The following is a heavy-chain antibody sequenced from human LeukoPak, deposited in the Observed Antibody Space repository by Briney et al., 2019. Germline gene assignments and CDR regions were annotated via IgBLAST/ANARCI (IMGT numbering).Heavy chain of an antibody. D-gene: IGHD3-16*02. Sequence: SETLSLTCTVSGGSISSSSYYWGWIRQPPGKGLEWIGSIYYSGSTYYNPSLKSRVTISVDTSKNQFSLKLSSVTAADTAVYYCARHVPEDYVWGSYRPYYFDYWGQGTLVTVSS. CDR1: GGSISSSSYY. J-gene: IGHJ4*02. CDR2: IYYSGST. V-gene: IGHV4-39*01. CDR3: ARHVPEDYVWGSYRPYYFDY.